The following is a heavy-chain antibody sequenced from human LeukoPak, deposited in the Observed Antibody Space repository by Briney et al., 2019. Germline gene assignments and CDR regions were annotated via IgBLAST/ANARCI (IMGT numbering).Heavy chain of an antibody. CDR2: IIPIFGTA. Sequence: ASVKVSCNASGGTFSSYAISWVRQAPGQGLEWMGGIIPIFGTANYAQKFQGRVTITTDESTSTAYMELSSLRSEDTAVYYCARGMEYYDSSGYYSDYYYYMDVWGKGTTVTVSS. CDR1: GGTFSSYA. CDR3: ARGMEYYDSSGYYSDYYYYMDV. D-gene: IGHD3-22*01. J-gene: IGHJ6*03. V-gene: IGHV1-69*05.